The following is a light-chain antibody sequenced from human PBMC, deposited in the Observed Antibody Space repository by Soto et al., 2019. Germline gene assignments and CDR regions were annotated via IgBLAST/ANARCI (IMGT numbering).Light chain of an antibody. Sequence: EIVMTQSPATLSVSPGERATLSCRASQSLNARYLAWYQVKPGQAPRLLIYGASTRAPGFPARFSGSGSGTDFTLTISSLQSEDFAVYYCQQYNNWPWTFGQGTKVDIK. J-gene: IGKJ1*01. CDR1: QSLNARY. CDR2: GAS. CDR3: QQYNNWPWT. V-gene: IGKV3-15*01.